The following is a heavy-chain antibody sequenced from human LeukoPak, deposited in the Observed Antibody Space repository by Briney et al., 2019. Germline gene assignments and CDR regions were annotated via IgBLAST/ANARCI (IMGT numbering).Heavy chain of an antibody. CDR1: GGSISSGGYY. CDR3: ARAGYDILPGLDY. D-gene: IGHD3-9*01. J-gene: IGHJ4*02. V-gene: IGHV4-31*03. CDR2: IYYSGST. Sequence: ASETLSLTCTVSGGSISSGGYYWSWIRQHPGKGLEWIGYIYYSGSTYYNPSLKSRVTISVDTSKNQFSLKLSSVTAADTAVYYCARAGYDILPGLDYWGQGTLVTVSS.